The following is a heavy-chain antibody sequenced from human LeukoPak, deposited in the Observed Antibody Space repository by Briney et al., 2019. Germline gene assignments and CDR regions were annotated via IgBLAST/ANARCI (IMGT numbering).Heavy chain of an antibody. D-gene: IGHD3-22*01. CDR2: IIPIFGTA. Sequence: SVKVSCKASGYTFSDHYINWVRQAPGQGLEWMGGIIPIFGTANYAQKFQGRVTITADESTSTAYMELSSLRSEDTAVYYCARVTQGYYDSSGYFPYYYYGMDVWGQGTTVTVSS. CDR3: ARVTQGYYDSSGYFPYYYYGMDV. J-gene: IGHJ6*02. V-gene: IGHV1-69*13. CDR1: GYTFSDHY.